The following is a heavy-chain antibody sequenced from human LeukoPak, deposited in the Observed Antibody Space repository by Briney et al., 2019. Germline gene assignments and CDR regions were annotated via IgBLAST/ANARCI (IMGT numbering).Heavy chain of an antibody. CDR3: AKDGWGRFGEGNWFDR. D-gene: IGHD3-10*01. V-gene: IGHV3-23*01. Sequence: GGSLTLSCTASGLTFSSYAMSWVRQAPGKGLEWVSSISGSGGSTYYADTVKCRFTISRDNSKNTLYLQMNSLRAEDTAVYYCAKDGWGRFGEGNWFDRWGQGSLVTVSS. CDR2: ISGSGGST. CDR1: GLTFSSYA. J-gene: IGHJ5*02.